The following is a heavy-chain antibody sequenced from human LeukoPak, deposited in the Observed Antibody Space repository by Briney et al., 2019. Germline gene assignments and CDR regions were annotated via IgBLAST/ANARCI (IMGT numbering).Heavy chain of an antibody. CDR3: ARGVIPRTLAVMISTYNWFDP. Sequence: SETLSLTCTVSGGSISSYYWSWIRQPPGKGLEWIGYIYYSGSTNYNPSLKSRVTISVDTSKNQFSLQLNSVTPEDTAVYYCARGVIPRTLAVMISTYNWFDPWGQGTLVTVSS. J-gene: IGHJ5*02. D-gene: IGHD2-21*01. V-gene: IGHV4-59*12. CDR2: IYYSGST. CDR1: GGSISSYY.